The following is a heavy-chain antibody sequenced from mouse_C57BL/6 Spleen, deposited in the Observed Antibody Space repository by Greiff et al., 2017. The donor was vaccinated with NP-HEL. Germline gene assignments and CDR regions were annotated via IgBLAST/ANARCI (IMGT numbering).Heavy chain of an antibody. CDR1: GYTFTSYG. Sequence: VQLQQSGAELARPGASVKLSCKASGYTFTSYGISWVKQRTGQGLEWIGEIYPRSGNTYYNEKFKGKATLTADKSSSTAYMELRSLTSEDSAVYFGARSKGLYYGNYEAWFAYWGQGTLVTVSA. D-gene: IGHD2-1*01. CDR3: ARSKGLYYGNYEAWFAY. J-gene: IGHJ3*01. V-gene: IGHV1-81*01. CDR2: IYPRSGNT.